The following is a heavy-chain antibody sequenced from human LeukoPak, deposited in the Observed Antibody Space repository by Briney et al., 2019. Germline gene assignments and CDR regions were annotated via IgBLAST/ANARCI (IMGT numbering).Heavy chain of an antibody. CDR2: INPSGGST. V-gene: IGHV1-46*01. Sequence: ASVKVSCKASGYTFTGHSIHWVRQAPGQGLEWMGIINPSGGSTSYAQKFQGRVTMTRDTSTSTVYMELGSLRSEDTAVYYCARVNPASGSPTFDYWGQGTLVTVSS. D-gene: IGHD3-10*01. CDR1: GYTFTGHS. J-gene: IGHJ4*02. CDR3: ARVNPASGSPTFDY.